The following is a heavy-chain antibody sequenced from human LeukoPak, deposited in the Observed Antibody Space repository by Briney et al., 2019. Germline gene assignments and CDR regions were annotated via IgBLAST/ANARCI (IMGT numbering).Heavy chain of an antibody. CDR1: GFTFSTYA. CDR2: IYSGTT. CDR3: AKDRCGGDCYYYDY. D-gene: IGHD2-21*02. Sequence: GGSLRLSCVASGFTFSTYAMSWVRQAPGKGLEWVSFIYSGTTHYSDSVKGRFTISRDNSKNTLYLQMNSLRAEDTAVYYCAKDRCGGDCYYYDYWGQGTLVTVSS. J-gene: IGHJ4*02. V-gene: IGHV3-23*03.